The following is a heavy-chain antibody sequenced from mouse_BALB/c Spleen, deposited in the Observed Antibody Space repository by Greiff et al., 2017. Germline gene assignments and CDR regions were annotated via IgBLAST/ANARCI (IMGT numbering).Heavy chain of an antibody. V-gene: IGHV5-4*02. D-gene: IGHD2-14*01. CDR3: ARGGDYRYDDAMDY. CDR1: GFTFSDYY. CDR2: ISDGGSYT. J-gene: IGHJ4*01. Sequence: EVQVVESGGGLVKPGGSLKLSCAASGFTFSDYYMYWVRQTPEKRLEWVATISDGGSYTYYPDSVKGRFTISRDNAKNNLYLQMSSLKSEDTAMYYCARGGDYRYDDAMDYWGQGTSVTVSS.